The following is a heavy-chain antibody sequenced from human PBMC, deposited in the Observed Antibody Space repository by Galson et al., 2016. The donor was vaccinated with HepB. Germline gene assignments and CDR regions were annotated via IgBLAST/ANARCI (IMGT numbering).Heavy chain of an antibody. J-gene: IGHJ6*02. D-gene: IGHD4-11*01. CDR3: SRTFLDSSTIYGMDV. CDR1: GDSVSSNIAA. Sequence: CAISGDSVSSNIAAWNWIRQSPSRGLEWLGRTYYTSKWYNDYAASVKRRITINPDASKNQFSLQLDSVTPEDTAVYYCSRTFLDSSTIYGMDVWGHGTTVTVSS. V-gene: IGHV6-1*01. CDR2: TYYTSKWYN.